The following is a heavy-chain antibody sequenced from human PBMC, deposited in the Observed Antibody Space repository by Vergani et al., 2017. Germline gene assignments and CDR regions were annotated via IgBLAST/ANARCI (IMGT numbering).Heavy chain of an antibody. CDR2: ISSSSSYI. Sequence: EVQLVESGGGLVKPGGSLRLSCAASGFTFSSYSMNWVRQAPGKGLEWVSSISSSSSYIYYADSVKGRFTISRDNAKNSLYLQMNSLRADDTAVYYCAREQLGYFDYWGQGTLVTVSS. J-gene: IGHJ4*02. CDR3: AREQLGYFDY. CDR1: GFTFSSYS. D-gene: IGHD6-13*01. V-gene: IGHV3-21*01.